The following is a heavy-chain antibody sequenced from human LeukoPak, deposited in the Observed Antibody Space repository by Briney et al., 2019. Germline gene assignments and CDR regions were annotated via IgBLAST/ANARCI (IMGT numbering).Heavy chain of an antibody. CDR2: IHSSGST. CDR1: GGSISSGSYY. Sequence: PSQTLSLTCTVSGGSISSGSYYWSWIRQPAGKGLEWAGRIHSSGSTNYNPSLKSRVTISVDTSKNQFSLKLSSVTAADTAVYYCARGSGYDTSGDYYAFDYWGQGTLVTVSS. D-gene: IGHD3-22*01. J-gene: IGHJ4*02. CDR3: ARGSGYDTSGDYYAFDY. V-gene: IGHV4-61*02.